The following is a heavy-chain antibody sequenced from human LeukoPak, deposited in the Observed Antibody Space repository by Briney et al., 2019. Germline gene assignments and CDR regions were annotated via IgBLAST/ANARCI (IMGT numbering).Heavy chain of an antibody. J-gene: IGHJ6*02. CDR1: GYTFTSYD. CDR2: MNPNSGNT. V-gene: IGHV1-8*01. D-gene: IGHD2-2*01. Sequence: ASVKVSCKASGYTFTSYDINWVRQAPGQGLEWMGWMNPNSGNTGYAQKFQGRVTMTRNTSISTAYMELSSLRSEDTAVYYCARGDVDIVVVPAATRYYGMDVWGQGTTVTVSS. CDR3: ARGDVDIVVVPAATRYYGMDV.